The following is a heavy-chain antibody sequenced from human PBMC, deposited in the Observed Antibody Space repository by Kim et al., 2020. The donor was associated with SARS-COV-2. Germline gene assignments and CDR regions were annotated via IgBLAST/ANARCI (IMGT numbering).Heavy chain of an antibody. V-gene: IGHV1-3*01. CDR2: INAGNGNT. Sequence: ASVKVSCKASGYTFTSYAMHWVRQAPGQRLEWMGWINAGNGNTKYSQKFQGRVTITRDTSASTAYMELSSLRSEDTAVYYCARDRYPSIYYYGMDVWGQGTTVTVSS. CDR1: GYTFTSYA. D-gene: IGHD1-26*01. CDR3: ARDRYPSIYYYGMDV. J-gene: IGHJ6*02.